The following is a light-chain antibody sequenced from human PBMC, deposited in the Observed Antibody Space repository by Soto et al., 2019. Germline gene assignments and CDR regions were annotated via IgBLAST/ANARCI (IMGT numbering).Light chain of an antibody. CDR3: RSYNTSLIVV. Sequence: QSVLTQPPSVSGAPGQRVSISCTGSSSNLGAGYDVHWYQHLPGTAPKLLIYDNTNRPSGVPDRFSGSKSGTSASLAITGWRVEEGAVYYCRSYNTSLIVVFGG. CDR2: DNT. V-gene: IGLV1-40*01. CDR1: SSNLGAGYD. J-gene: IGLJ2*01.